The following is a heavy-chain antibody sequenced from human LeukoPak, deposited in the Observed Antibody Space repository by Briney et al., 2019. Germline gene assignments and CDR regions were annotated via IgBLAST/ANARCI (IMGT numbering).Heavy chain of an antibody. D-gene: IGHD1-26*01. CDR1: GFTFNSYD. CDR2: IGTAGDT. CDR3: ARGSGSYYNYGMDV. V-gene: IGHV3-13*01. J-gene: IGHJ6*02. Sequence: GGSLRLSCAASGFTFNSYDMHWVRHATGKGLEWVSAIGTAGDTYYPGSVKGRFTISRENAKNSLYLQMNSLRAGDTAVYYCARGSGSYYNYGMDVWGQGTTVTVSS.